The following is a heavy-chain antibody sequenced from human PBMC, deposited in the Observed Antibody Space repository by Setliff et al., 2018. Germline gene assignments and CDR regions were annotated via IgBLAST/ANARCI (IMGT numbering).Heavy chain of an antibody. J-gene: IGHJ4*02. V-gene: IGHV3-23*01. CDR2: ISDSGGST. D-gene: IGHD2-15*01. CDR3: AKRGPYCSGGTCHYYFDY. CDR1: GFTFSNYA. Sequence: PGGSLRLSCAASGFTFSNYALSWVRQAPGKGLEWVSAISDSGGSTYYADSVKGRFTISRDNSKNTLSLQMNSLRAEDTAVYYCAKRGPYCSGGTCHYYFDYWGQGTLVTVSS.